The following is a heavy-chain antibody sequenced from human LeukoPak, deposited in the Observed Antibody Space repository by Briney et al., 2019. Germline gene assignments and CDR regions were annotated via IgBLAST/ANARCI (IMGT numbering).Heavy chain of an antibody. CDR3: ARGYIWYYFDY. CDR1: GFTVSSKD. D-gene: IGHD1-20*01. CDR2: IYSGGTA. J-gene: IGHJ4*02. Sequence: PGGSLRLSCAASGFTVSSKDMSWVRQAPGKGLEWVSVIYSGGTAYYADSVKGRFTISRDTTKNTISLQMNSLRPEDTAVYYCARGYIWYYFDYWGQGTLVTVSS. V-gene: IGHV3-53*01.